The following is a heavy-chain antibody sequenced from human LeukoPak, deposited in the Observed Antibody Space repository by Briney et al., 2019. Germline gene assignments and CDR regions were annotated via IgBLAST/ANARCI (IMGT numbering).Heavy chain of an antibody. D-gene: IGHD3-10*01. J-gene: IGHJ4*02. V-gene: IGHV3-23*01. Sequence: GALRLSCAASGFTFSTYAMSWVRQAPGRGLQWVSSIRGGGTTTYYADSVKGRFTISRDNSKNTVSLQMNTLRAEDTAVYYCVQGEREFGYWGQGTLVTVSS. CDR1: GFTFSTYA. CDR3: VQGEREFGY. CDR2: IRGGGTTT.